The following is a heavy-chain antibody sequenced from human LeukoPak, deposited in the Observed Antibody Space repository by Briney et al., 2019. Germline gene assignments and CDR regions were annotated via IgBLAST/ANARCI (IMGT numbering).Heavy chain of an antibody. V-gene: IGHV1-69*13. CDR3: ARDGSSSSGGYYYYGMDV. J-gene: IGHJ6*02. Sequence: ASVKVSCKASGYTFTSYGISWVRQAPGQGLEWMGGIIPIFGTANYAQKFQGRVTITADESTSTAYMELSSLRSEDTAVYYCARDGSSSSGGYYYYGMDVWGQGTTVTVSS. D-gene: IGHD6-6*01. CDR2: IIPIFGTA. CDR1: GYTFTSYG.